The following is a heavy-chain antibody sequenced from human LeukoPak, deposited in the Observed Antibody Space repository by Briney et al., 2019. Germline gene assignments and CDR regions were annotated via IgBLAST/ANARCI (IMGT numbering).Heavy chain of an antibody. CDR1: GFIFTNAW. V-gene: IGHV3-15*01. CDR2: IKTEIDGGTA. D-gene: IGHD3-10*01. Sequence: GGPLRLSCAASGFIFTNAWMSWVRQAPGKGLEWVGRIKTEIDGGTADYAASVKGRFTISRDDSEKRVYLEMHSLKTDDTGIYYCTTDLPYCGEIERDYWGQGTLVTVSS. J-gene: IGHJ4*02. CDR3: TTDLPYCGEIERDY.